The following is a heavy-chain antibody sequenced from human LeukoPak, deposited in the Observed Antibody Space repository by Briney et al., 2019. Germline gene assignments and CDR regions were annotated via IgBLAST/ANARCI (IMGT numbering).Heavy chain of an antibody. V-gene: IGHV3-9*01. CDR3: AKDLKRGITGTQHY. CDR2: ISWNSGSI. CDR1: GFTFSSYA. J-gene: IGHJ4*02. Sequence: PGGSLRLSCAASGFTFSSYAMSWVRQAPGKGLEWVSGISWNSGSIGYADSVKGRFTISRDNAKNSLYLQMNSLRAEDTALYYCAKDLKRGITGTQHYWGQGTLVTVSS. D-gene: IGHD1-20*01.